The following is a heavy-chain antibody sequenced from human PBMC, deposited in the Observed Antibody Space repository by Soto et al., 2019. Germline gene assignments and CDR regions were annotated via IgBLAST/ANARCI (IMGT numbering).Heavy chain of an antibody. D-gene: IGHD4-17*01. Sequence: SVKVSCKASGGTFSSYTISWVRQAPGQGLEWMGRIIPILGIANYAQKFQGRVTITADKSTSTAYMELSSLRSEDTAVYYCARSYAPPYGYYVDYYYYGTDVWGQGTTVTVSS. V-gene: IGHV1-69*02. J-gene: IGHJ6*02. CDR2: IIPILGIA. CDR1: GGTFSSYT. CDR3: ARSYAPPYGYYVDYYYYGTDV.